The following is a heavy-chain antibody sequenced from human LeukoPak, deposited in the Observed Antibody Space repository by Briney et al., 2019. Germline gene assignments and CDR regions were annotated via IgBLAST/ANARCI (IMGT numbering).Heavy chain of an antibody. V-gene: IGHV4-39*07. D-gene: IGHD4-17*01. CDR3: ARVSNGDYAY. CDR2: IFYSGNT. Sequence: SETLSLTCSVSGGSISSRSDYWGWIRLPPGKGLEWIGSIFYSGNTYYNPSLKSRVTISVDTSKNQFSLKLSSVTVADTAVYYCARVSNGDYAYWGQGTLVTVSS. CDR1: GGSISSRSDY. J-gene: IGHJ4*02.